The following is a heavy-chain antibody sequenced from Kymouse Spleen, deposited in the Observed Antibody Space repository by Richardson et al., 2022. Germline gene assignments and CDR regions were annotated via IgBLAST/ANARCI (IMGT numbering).Heavy chain of an antibody. CDR1: GGSVSSGSYY. CDR2: IYYSGST. CDR3: AREAAAGLFDY. V-gene: IGHV4-61*01. D-gene: IGHD6-13*01. J-gene: IGHJ4*02. Sequence: QVQLQESGPGLVKPSETLSLTCTVSGGSVSSGSYYWSWIRQPPGKGLEWIGYIYYSGSTNYNPSLKSRVTISVDTSKNQFSLKLSSVTAADTAVYYCAREAAAGLFDYWGQGTLVTVSS.